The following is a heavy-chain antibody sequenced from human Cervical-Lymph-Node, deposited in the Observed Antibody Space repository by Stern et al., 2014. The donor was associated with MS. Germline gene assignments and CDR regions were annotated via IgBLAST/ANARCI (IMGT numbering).Heavy chain of an antibody. CDR3: ARDRHYGMDV. J-gene: IGHJ6*02. V-gene: IGHV1-69*17. CDR2: IIPMSDIT. CDR1: GYSFISYA. Sequence: VQLLESGAELQKPGSSVKVSCAASGYSFISYAISWVRQAPGQGLEWMGGIIPMSDITTYAQKCQGRVTMTADKSTTTVYMELNSLKSEDTAVYYCARDRHYGMDVWGQGQTVTVSS.